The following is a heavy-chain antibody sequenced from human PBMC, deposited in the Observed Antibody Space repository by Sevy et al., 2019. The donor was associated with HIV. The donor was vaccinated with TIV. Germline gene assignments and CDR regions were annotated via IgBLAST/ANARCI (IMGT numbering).Heavy chain of an antibody. Sequence: GVLRLSCAASGFTFSSYAMHWVRQAPGKGLEYVSAISSNGVSTYYANSVKGRFTISRDNSKNTLYLQMGSLRAEDMAVYYCAREDIVGATKAFDIWGQGTMVTVSS. CDR2: ISSNGVST. CDR1: GFTFSSYA. CDR3: AREDIVGATKAFDI. D-gene: IGHD1-26*01. V-gene: IGHV3-64*01. J-gene: IGHJ3*02.